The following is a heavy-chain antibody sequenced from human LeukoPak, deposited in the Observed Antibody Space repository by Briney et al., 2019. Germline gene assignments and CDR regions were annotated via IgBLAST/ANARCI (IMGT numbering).Heavy chain of an antibody. D-gene: IGHD1-14*01. V-gene: IGHV3-20*04. CDR1: GFTFDDYG. CDR2: INWNGGST. Sequence: PGGSLRLSCAASGFTFDDYGMSWVRHAPGKGLEWVSGINWNGGSTVYADSVKGRFTISRDNAKNSLYLQMKSLRAEDTALYYCARDIRTVTDYCYYYMDVWGKGTTVTVSS. J-gene: IGHJ6*03. CDR3: ARDIRTVTDYCYYYMDV.